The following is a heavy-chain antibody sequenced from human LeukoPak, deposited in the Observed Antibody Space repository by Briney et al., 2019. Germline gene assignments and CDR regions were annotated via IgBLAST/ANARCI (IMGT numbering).Heavy chain of an antibody. J-gene: IGHJ4*02. Sequence: GASVKVSCKASGYTFTSYGISWVRQAPGQGLEWMGWISAYNGNTNYAQKLQGRVTMTTDTSTSTAYMELRSLRSDDTAVYYCAREGDVVVPAAMPDYWGQGTLVTVSS. CDR1: GYTFTSYG. D-gene: IGHD2-2*01. CDR3: AREGDVVVPAAMPDY. V-gene: IGHV1-18*01. CDR2: ISAYNGNT.